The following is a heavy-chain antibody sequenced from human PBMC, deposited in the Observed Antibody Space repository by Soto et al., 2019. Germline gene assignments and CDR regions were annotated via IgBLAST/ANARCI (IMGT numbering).Heavy chain of an antibody. J-gene: IGHJ5*02. D-gene: IGHD6-25*01. CDR3: ARTKAAAEHNWFDP. Sequence: QVQLVQSGSELKKPGASVKVSCKASGYTFTSYAMNWVRQAPGQGLEWMGWINTNTGNPTYAQGFTGRFVFSLDTSVSTADLQICSLKAEDTAVYYCARTKAAAEHNWFDPWGQGTLVTVSS. CDR2: INTNTGNP. V-gene: IGHV7-4-1*01. CDR1: GYTFTSYA.